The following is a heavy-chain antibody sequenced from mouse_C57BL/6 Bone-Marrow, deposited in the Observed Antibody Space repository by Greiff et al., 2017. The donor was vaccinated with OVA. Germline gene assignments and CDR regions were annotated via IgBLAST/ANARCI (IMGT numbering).Heavy chain of an antibody. CDR2: INPYNGGT. J-gene: IGHJ2*01. V-gene: IGHV1-19*01. D-gene: IGHD2-3*01. CDR3: ARRIENDGYPFDY. Sequence: VQLKQSGPVLVKPGASVKMSCKASGYTFTDYYMNWVKQSHGKSLEWIGVINPYNGGTSYNQKFKGKATLTVDKSSSTAYTELNSLTSEDSAVYYCARRIENDGYPFDYWGQGTTLTVSS. CDR1: GYTFTDYY.